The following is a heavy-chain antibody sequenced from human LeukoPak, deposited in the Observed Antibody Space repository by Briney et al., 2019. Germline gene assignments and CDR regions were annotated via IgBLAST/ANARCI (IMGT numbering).Heavy chain of an antibody. CDR1: GFTFSTYA. D-gene: IGHD5-18*01. CDR2: ISADSYYT. J-gene: IGHJ4*02. Sequence: GGSLRLSCAASGFTFSTYAMSWVRQAPGKGLEWVSAISADSYYTYYADSVQGRFTISRDNSKNTLYLQMNSLRAEDTALYYCANFVDTSMGGNDYWGQGTLVTVSS. V-gene: IGHV3-23*01. CDR3: ANFVDTSMGGNDY.